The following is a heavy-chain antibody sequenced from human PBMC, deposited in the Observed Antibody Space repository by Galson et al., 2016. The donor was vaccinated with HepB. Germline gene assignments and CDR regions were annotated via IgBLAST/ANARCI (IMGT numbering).Heavy chain of an antibody. Sequence: SVKVSCKASGYTFTLHPMNWVRQAPGQGLEWMGWINTNTGHPTYALDFTGRFVFSLDTSVSTAYLQISSLKAEDTAVYYCARDQFYYDGSGYSGEFDFWGQGTLVTVSS. D-gene: IGHD3-22*01. CDR3: ARDQFYYDGSGYSGEFDF. CDR2: INTNTGHP. J-gene: IGHJ4*02. CDR1: GYTFTLHP. V-gene: IGHV7-4-1*02.